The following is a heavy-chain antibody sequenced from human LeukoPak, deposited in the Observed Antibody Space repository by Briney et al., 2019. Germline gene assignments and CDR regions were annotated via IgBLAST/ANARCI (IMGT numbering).Heavy chain of an antibody. CDR1: GFSFSYYN. CDR2: ISSTSTYI. V-gene: IGHV3-21*01. Sequence: GGSLRLSCAASGFSFSYYNINWVRQAPGKGLEWVSSISSTSTYIYYADSVKGRITVSRDNAKNSLYLHLNRLGAEDAGVYYCARIGGNCYSCLDSWGQGTLVTVS. CDR3: ARIGGNCYSCLDS. J-gene: IGHJ4*02. D-gene: IGHD2-15*01.